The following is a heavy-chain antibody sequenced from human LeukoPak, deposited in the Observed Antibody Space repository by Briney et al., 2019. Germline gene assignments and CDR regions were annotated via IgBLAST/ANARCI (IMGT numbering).Heavy chain of an antibody. J-gene: IGHJ6*02. Sequence: SETLSLTCAVYGGSFSGYYWSWIRQPPGKGLEWIGEINHSGSTNYNPSLKSRVTISVDTSKNQFSLKLSSVTAADTAVYYCARGPWESKGYCSSTSCYGYGMDVWGQGTTVTVSS. CDR2: INHSGST. CDR3: ARGPWESKGYCSSTSCYGYGMDV. V-gene: IGHV4-34*01. CDR1: GGSFSGYY. D-gene: IGHD2-2*01.